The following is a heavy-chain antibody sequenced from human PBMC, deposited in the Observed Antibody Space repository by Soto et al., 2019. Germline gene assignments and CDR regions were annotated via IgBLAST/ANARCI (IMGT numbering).Heavy chain of an antibody. D-gene: IGHD3-3*01. V-gene: IGHV3-74*01. CDR2: INSDGSST. J-gene: IGHJ6*02. CDR3: ARGRRYDFWSGYKYYYGMDV. CDR1: GFTFSSYW. Sequence: HPGGSLRLSCAASGFTFSSYWMHWVRQAPGKGLVWVSRINSDGSSTSYADSVKGRFTISRDNAKNTLYLQMNSLRAEDTAVYYCARGRRYDFWSGYKYYYGMDVWGQGTTVTVSS.